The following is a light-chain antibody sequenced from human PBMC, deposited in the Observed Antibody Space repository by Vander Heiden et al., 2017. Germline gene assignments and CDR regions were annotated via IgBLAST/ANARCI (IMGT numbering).Light chain of an antibody. CDR3: QQFHTSPLT. J-gene: IGKJ4*01. V-gene: IGKV4-1*01. Sequence: DFVMTQTPDSLAVSLGERATINCKARQSVFDSSTNTNYLAWYQQKPGQPPKLLISWASTRESGVPERFSGSGSGTDFTLTIRSLQAEDVAVYYCQQFHTSPLTFGGGTKVEMK. CDR1: QSVFDSSTNTNY. CDR2: WAS.